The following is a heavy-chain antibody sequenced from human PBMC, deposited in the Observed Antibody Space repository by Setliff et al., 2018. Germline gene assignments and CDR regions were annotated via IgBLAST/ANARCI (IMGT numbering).Heavy chain of an antibody. CDR1: GGSISSSSYY. CDR2: IYYSGST. CDR3: ARVSQYSSGWYYYYYYGMDV. V-gene: IGHV4-39*07. Sequence: PSETLSLTCTVSGGSISSSSYYWGWIRQPPGKGPEWIGSIYYSGSTYYNPSLKSRVTISVDTSKNQFSLKLSSVTAADTAVYYCARVSQYSSGWYYYYYYGMDVWGQGTTVTVSS. J-gene: IGHJ6*02. D-gene: IGHD6-19*01.